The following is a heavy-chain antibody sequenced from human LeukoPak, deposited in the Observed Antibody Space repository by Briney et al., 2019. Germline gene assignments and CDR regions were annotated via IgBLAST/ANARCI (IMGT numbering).Heavy chain of an antibody. CDR2: ISAYNGNT. CDR3: ARDRRAVTTHYYYYYMDV. V-gene: IGHV1-18*01. Sequence: ASVKVSCKASGYTFTSYGISWVRQAPGQGLEWMGWISAYNGNTNYAQKLQGRVTMTTDTSTSTAYMELRSLRSDDTAVYYCARDRRAVTTHYYYYYMDVWGKGTTVTVSS. D-gene: IGHD4-17*01. CDR1: GYTFTSYG. J-gene: IGHJ6*03.